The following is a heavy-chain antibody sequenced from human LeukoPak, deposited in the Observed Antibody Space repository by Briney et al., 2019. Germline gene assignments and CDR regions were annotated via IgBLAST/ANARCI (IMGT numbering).Heavy chain of an antibody. CDR3: ARDSFVSGYYGMDV. D-gene: IGHD6-19*01. Sequence: PSETLSLTCTVSGGSISSYYWSWIRQPPGKGLEWIGYIYYSGSTNYNPSLKSRVTISVDTSKNQFSLKLSSVTAADTAVYYCARDSFVSGYYGMDVWGQGTTVIVSS. CDR1: GGSISSYY. CDR2: IYYSGST. J-gene: IGHJ6*02. V-gene: IGHV4-59*01.